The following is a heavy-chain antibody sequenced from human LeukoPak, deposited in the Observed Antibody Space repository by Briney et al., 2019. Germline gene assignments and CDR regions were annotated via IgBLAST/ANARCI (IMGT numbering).Heavy chain of an antibody. V-gene: IGHV4-31*03. CDR2: IYDSGAT. J-gene: IGHJ4*02. CDR1: GGSISSGGYY. Sequence: SETLSLTCTVSGGSISSGGYYWRWLRQHPGKGLEWIGYIYDSGATSYNPSLKSRLTISVDTSRNQFSLRLSSVTAADSAVYYCARSDSSAYYFDYWGQGTLVTVSS. D-gene: IGHD3-22*01. CDR3: ARSDSSAYYFDY.